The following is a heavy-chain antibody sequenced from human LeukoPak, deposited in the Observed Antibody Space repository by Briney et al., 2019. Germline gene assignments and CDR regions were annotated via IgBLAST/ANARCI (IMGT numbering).Heavy chain of an antibody. Sequence: GGSLRLSCAASGFTFSSYSMNWVRQAPGKGLEWVSSISSSSSYIYYADSVKGRFTISRDNAKNSLSLQMNSLRAEDTAVYYCARGWGYCSSTSCYLFDYWGQGTLVTVSS. D-gene: IGHD2-2*01. V-gene: IGHV3-21*01. CDR2: ISSSSSYI. CDR3: ARGWGYCSSTSCYLFDY. J-gene: IGHJ4*02. CDR1: GFTFSSYS.